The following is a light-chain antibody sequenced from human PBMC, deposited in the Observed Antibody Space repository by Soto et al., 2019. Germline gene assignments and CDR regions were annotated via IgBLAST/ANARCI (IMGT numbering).Light chain of an antibody. CDR1: QSVSSN. Sequence: EIMIAQSPATLAVSPGERATLSCRASQSVSSNLAWYQQKPGQAPRLLIYGATTRATGIPARFSGSGSGTDFTLTISSLEPEDFSVYYCQRRYNWPITFGQGTRLEIK. V-gene: IGKV3-15*01. CDR3: QRRYNWPIT. J-gene: IGKJ5*01. CDR2: GAT.